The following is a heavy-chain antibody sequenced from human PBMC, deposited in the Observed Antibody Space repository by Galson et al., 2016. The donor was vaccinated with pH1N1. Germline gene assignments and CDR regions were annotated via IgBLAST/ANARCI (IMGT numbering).Heavy chain of an antibody. D-gene: IGHD3-22*01. V-gene: IGHV5-51*03. CDR1: GYSFTSYW. Sequence: QSGAEVKKPGESLKISCKGSGYSFTSYWIGWVRQMPGKGLEWMGIIYPGDSDTRYSPSFQGQVTISADKSTSTAYLQWSSLKASDTAIYYCARYAVTYYYDSSGYPDWCFDLWGRGTLVTVSS. CDR2: IYPGDSDT. J-gene: IGHJ2*01. CDR3: ARYAVTYYYDSSGYPDWCFDL.